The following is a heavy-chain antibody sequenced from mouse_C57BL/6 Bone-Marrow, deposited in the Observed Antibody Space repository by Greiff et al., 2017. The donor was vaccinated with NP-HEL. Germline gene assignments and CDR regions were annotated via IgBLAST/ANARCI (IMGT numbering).Heavy chain of an antibody. CDR3: ASDCDGSSYFDY. Sequence: VQLQESGAELMKPGASVKLSCKASGYTFTGNWIEWVKQRPGHGLEWIGEILPGSGNTYYNERFKGKATFTADTSSNTAYMQLSSLTTEDSANYYGASDCDGSSYFDYWGQGTTLTVSS. CDR1: GYTFTGNW. J-gene: IGHJ2*01. D-gene: IGHD1-1*01. V-gene: IGHV1-9*01. CDR2: ILPGSGNT.